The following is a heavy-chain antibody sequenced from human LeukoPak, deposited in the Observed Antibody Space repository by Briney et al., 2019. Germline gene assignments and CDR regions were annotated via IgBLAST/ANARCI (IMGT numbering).Heavy chain of an antibody. D-gene: IGHD2-21*02. CDR1: GGSVSSYY. V-gene: IGHV4-59*08. J-gene: IGHJ5*02. CDR2: IYYSGST. Sequence: PSETLSLTCTVSGGSVSSYYWSWIRQPPGKGLEWIAYIYYSGSTKYNPSLKSRVTISLDRSKNQFSLRLRSVTAADTAVYYCARLQVHCGGDCYTRWFDPWGQGTLVTVSS. CDR3: ARLQVHCGGDCYTRWFDP.